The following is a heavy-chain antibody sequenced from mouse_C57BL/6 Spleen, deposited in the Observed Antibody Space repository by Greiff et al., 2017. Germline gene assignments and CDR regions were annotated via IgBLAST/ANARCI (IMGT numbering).Heavy chain of an antibody. CDR3: TTAGQLKFAD. CDR2: IDPENGDT. V-gene: IGHV14-4*01. Sequence: VHVKQSGAELVRPGASVKLSCTASGFNIKDDYMHWVKQRPEQGLEWIGWIDPENGDTAYASKFQGKATITANTSSNTAYLQLSSLTSEDTAVYYCTTAGQLKFADWGQGTLVTVSA. J-gene: IGHJ3*01. D-gene: IGHD3-2*02. CDR1: GFNIKDDY.